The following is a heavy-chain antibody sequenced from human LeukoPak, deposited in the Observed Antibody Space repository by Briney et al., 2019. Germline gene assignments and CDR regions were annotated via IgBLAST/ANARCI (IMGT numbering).Heavy chain of an antibody. V-gene: IGHV1-8*03. J-gene: IGHJ6*03. Sequence: ASVKVSCKASGYTFTSYDINWVRQATGQGLEWMGWMNPNSGNTGYAQKFQGRVTITRNISISTAYMELSSLRSEDTAVYYCARGRGAAAGRYYYYYMDVWGKGTTVTVSS. CDR1: GYTFTSYD. CDR2: MNPNSGNT. D-gene: IGHD6-13*01. CDR3: ARGRGAAAGRYYYYYMDV.